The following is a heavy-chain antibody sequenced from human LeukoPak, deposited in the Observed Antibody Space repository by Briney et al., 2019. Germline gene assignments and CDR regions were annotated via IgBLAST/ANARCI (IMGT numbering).Heavy chain of an antibody. D-gene: IGHD6-19*01. J-gene: IGHJ4*02. Sequence: PGGSLRLSCAASGFTFSSYGMNWVRQAPGKGLEWVSYISSSGSTIYYADSVKGRFTISRDNSKNTLYLQMNSLRAEDTAVYYCARDTPPGSSGWTNGFDYWGQGTLVTVSS. CDR3: ARDTPPGSSGWTNGFDY. V-gene: IGHV3-48*01. CDR1: GFTFSSYG. CDR2: ISSSGSTI.